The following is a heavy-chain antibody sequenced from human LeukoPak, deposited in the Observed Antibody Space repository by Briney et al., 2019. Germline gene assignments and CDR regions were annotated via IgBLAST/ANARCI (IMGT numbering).Heavy chain of an antibody. V-gene: IGHV3-23*01. CDR2: ISRNGGTT. J-gene: IGHJ3*02. Sequence: PGRCLRPSCTASGFTFSIYATSCVRQPPGQGLGWVSAISRNGGTTSYADSVKGRFTISRDNSKNTLWLQMNSLRAEDTAVYYCAKSGWFGSADDGLSDAFDIWGQGTMVTVSS. CDR1: GFTFSIYA. D-gene: IGHD3-10*01. CDR3: AKSGWFGSADDGLSDAFDI.